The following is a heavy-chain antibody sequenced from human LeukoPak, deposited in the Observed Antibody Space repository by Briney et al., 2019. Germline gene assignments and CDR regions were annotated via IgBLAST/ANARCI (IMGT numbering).Heavy chain of an antibody. Sequence: ASVKVSCKASGYTFISYDINWVRQATGQGLEWMGWMSPNSGNAGYAQKFQGRITMTKSTSISTAYMELSDLESEDTAVYYCARTPPDYGIDYWGQGTLVTVSS. J-gene: IGHJ4*02. V-gene: IGHV1-8*01. CDR1: GYTFISYD. CDR3: ARTPPDYGIDY. D-gene: IGHD4-17*01. CDR2: MSPNSGNA.